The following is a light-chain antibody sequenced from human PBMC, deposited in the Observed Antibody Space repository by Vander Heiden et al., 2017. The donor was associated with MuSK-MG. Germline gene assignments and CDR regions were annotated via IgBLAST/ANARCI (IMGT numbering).Light chain of an antibody. CDR3: SSYTSSSTYV. V-gene: IGLV2-14*01. J-gene: IGLJ1*01. CDR2: DVS. Sequence: QAALTQPASVSGSPGQAITSPCNGTSSDVGGYNYVSCYQQHPGKAPKLMFYDVSNRPSVVSNRFSGSKSGNTASLTISGLQAEDEADYYCSSYTSSSTYVFGTGTKLTVL. CDR1: SSDVGGYNY.